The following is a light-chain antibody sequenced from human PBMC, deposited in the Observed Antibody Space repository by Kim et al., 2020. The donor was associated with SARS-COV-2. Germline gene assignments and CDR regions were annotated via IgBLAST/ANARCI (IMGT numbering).Light chain of an antibody. J-gene: IGKJ2*01. CDR3: QEYNSWPPYN. CDR1: QSVNTN. CDR2: GAS. V-gene: IGKV3-15*01. Sequence: VFPGEGATLSCRASQSVNTNLAWYQQRPGQAPRLLIFGASTRATGIPARFSGSGSGTEFTLTISSLQSEDFAVYYCQEYNSWPPYNFGLGTKLEI.